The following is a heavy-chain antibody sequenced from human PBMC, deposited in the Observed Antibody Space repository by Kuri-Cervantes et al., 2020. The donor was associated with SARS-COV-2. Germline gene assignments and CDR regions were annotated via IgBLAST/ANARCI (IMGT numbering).Heavy chain of an antibody. J-gene: IGHJ6*03. Sequence: ASVKVSCKASGGTFSSYAISWVRQATGQGLEWMGWMNPNSGNTGYAQKFQGRVTITRNTSISTAYMELSSLRSEDTAVYYCARTLVRRGDYGYYYFYMDVWGRGTTVTGSS. D-gene: IGHD4-17*01. CDR3: ARTLVRRGDYGYYYFYMDV. CDR1: GGTFSSYA. CDR2: MNPNSGNT. V-gene: IGHV1-8*03.